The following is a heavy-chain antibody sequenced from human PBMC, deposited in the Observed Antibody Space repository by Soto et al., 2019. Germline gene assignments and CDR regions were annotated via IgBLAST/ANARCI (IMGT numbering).Heavy chain of an antibody. CDR3: AKDAGQSVWYFDL. Sequence: QVQVVESGGGLVKPGGSLRLSCAASGFTFSDYYMYWIRQAPGKGLEWISFISSTSTYTNYADSVKGRFTISRDNANQSLYLHMNSLRAEDTAVYFCAKDAGQSVWYFDLWGRGTLVTVSS. CDR1: GFTFSDYY. D-gene: IGHD6-19*01. V-gene: IGHV3-11*06. J-gene: IGHJ2*01. CDR2: ISSTSTYT.